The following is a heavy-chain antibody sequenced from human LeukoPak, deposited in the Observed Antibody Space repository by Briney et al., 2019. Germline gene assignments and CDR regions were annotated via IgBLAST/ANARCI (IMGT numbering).Heavy chain of an antibody. CDR1: GGSFSGYY. D-gene: IGHD6-6*01. CDR2: INHSGST. J-gene: IGHJ5*02. CDR3: ARAYSPLGTYSSSAYSWFDP. V-gene: IGHV4-34*01. Sequence: SETLSLTCAVYGGSFSGYYWSWIRQPPGKGLEWIGEINHSGSTNYNPSLKSRVTISVDTSKNQFSLKLSSVTAADTAVYYCARAYSPLGTYSSSAYSWFDPWGQGTLVTVSS.